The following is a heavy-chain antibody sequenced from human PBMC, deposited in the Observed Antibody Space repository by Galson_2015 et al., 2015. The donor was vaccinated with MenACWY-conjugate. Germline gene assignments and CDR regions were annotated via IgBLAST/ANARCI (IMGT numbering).Heavy chain of an antibody. Sequence: SLRLSCAASGFTFTGYEFNWVRQAPGKGLEWLSYISKSGSPIYYADSVKGRFTISRDNIKKSLFLEMNSLRAGDPGVYYCARVGTWIHQYFYYMDVWGKGTTVTVSS. CDR1: GFTFTGYE. D-gene: IGHD5-18*01. J-gene: IGHJ6*03. V-gene: IGHV3-48*03. CDR2: ISKSGSPI. CDR3: ARVGTWIHQYFYYMDV.